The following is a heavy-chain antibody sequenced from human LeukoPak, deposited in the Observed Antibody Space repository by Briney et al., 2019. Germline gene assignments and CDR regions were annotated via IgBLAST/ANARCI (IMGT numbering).Heavy chain of an antibody. V-gene: IGHV1-3*01. Sequence: ASVKVSCKASGYTFTSCAMHWVRQAPGQRLEWMGWLNAGNGNTKYSQKFQGRVTITRDTSASTAYMELSSLRSEDTAVYYCARGYSSSWTYSYWGQGALVTVSS. CDR1: GYTFTSCA. J-gene: IGHJ4*02. CDR2: LNAGNGNT. CDR3: ARGYSSSWTYSY. D-gene: IGHD6-13*01.